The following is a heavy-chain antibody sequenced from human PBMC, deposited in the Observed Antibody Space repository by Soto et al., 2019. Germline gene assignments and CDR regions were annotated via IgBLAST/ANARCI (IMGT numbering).Heavy chain of an antibody. D-gene: IGHD2-8*01. V-gene: IGHV3-33*01. CDR1: GFTFSSYG. Sequence: QVQLVESGGGVVQPGRSLRLSCAASGFTFSSYGMHWVRQAPGKGLEWVAVIWYDGSNKYYADSVKGRFTISRDNSKNTLYLQMNSLRAEDTAVYYCARDPGGNGPHFDSWGQGTLVTVSS. J-gene: IGHJ4*02. CDR2: IWYDGSNK. CDR3: ARDPGGNGPHFDS.